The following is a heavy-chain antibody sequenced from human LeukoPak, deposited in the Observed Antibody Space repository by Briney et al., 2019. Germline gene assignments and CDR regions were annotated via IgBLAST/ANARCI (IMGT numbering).Heavy chain of an antibody. V-gene: IGHV1-8*01. CDR2: MNPNSGNT. J-gene: IGHJ5*02. CDR3: ARGLRRYYYGSGSYYKFLWFDP. CDR1: GYTFTSYD. D-gene: IGHD3-10*01. Sequence: ASVKVSCKASGYTFTSYDINWVRQATGQGLEWMGWMNPNSGNTGYAQKFQGRVTMTRNTSISTAYMELSSLRSEDTAVYYCARGLRRYYYGSGSYYKFLWFDPWGQGTLVTVSS.